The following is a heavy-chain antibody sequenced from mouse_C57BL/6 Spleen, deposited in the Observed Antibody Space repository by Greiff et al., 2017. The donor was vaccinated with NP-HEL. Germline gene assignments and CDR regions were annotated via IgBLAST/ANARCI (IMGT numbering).Heavy chain of an antibody. V-gene: IGHV1-55*01. J-gene: IGHJ3*01. CDR2: IYPGSGST. CDR3: ARGTAQAWFAY. CDR1: GYTFTSYW. D-gene: IGHD3-2*02. Sequence: QVQLKESGAELVKPGASVKMSCKASGYTFTSYWITWVKQRPGQGLEWIGDIYPGSGSTNYNEKFKSKATLTVDTSSSTAYMQLSSLTSEDSAVYYCARGTAQAWFAYWGQGTLVTVSA.